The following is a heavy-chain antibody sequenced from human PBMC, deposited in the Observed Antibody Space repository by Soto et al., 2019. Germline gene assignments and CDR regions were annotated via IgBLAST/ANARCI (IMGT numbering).Heavy chain of an antibody. CDR3: ARHYDSSGYPIDP. Sequence: PSETLSLTCTISGGSISGYYWTWIRQSPGKGLEYIGYIYYSGSTNYNPSLKSRVTISVDTSKNQFSLKLSSVTAADTAVYYCARHYDSSGYPIDPWGQGTLVTVSS. CDR2: IYYSGST. CDR1: GGSISGYY. V-gene: IGHV4-59*01. J-gene: IGHJ5*02. D-gene: IGHD3-22*01.